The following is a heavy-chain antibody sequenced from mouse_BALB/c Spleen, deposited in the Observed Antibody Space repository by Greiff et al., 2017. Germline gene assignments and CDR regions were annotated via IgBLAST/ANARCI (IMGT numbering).Heavy chain of an antibody. CDR1: GFTFSSYG. V-gene: IGHV5-6*01. Sequence: EVHLVESGGDLVKPGGSLKLSCAASGFTFSSYGMSWVRQTPDKRLEWVATISSGGSYTYYPDSVKGRFTISRDNAKNTLYLQMSSLKSEDTAMYYCARRTGKDAMDYWGQGTSVTVSS. J-gene: IGHJ4*01. D-gene: IGHD4-1*01. CDR3: ARRTGKDAMDY. CDR2: ISSGGSYT.